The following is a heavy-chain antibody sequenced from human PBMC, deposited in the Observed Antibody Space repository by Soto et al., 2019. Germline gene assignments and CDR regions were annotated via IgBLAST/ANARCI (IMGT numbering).Heavy chain of an antibody. J-gene: IGHJ4*02. CDR1: GGSFSSYA. V-gene: IGHV1-69*01. Sequence: QVQLVQSGPEVKKPGSSVKVSCKASGGSFSSYAFNWVRQAPGQGLEWMGGIIPIFGTVNYAQKFQGRVTITADESTSTAYMELSSLRSEDTAVYYCARVLDPVASSCYYDVKHNFDSWGQGTLVAVSS. CDR2: IIPIFGTV. D-gene: IGHD3-22*01. CDR3: ARVLDPVASSCYYDVKHNFDS.